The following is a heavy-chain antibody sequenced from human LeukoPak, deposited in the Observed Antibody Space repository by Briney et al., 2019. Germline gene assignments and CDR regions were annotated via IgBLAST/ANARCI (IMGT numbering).Heavy chain of an antibody. D-gene: IGHD2-21*01. CDR3: ATASYCGGDCYWPDASDI. CDR1: GYTFTDYY. J-gene: IGHJ3*02. V-gene: IGHV1-69-2*01. Sequence: ASVKVSCKVSGYTFTDYYMHWVQQAPGKGLEWMGLVDPEDGETIYAEKFQGRVTITADTSTDTAYMELSSLRSEDTAVYYCATASYCGGDCYWPDASDIWGQGTMVTVSS. CDR2: VDPEDGET.